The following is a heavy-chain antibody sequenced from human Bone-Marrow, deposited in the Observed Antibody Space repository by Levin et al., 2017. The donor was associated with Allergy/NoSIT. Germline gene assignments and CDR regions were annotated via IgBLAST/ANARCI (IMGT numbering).Heavy chain of an antibody. CDR2: INPNSGGT. V-gene: IGHV1-2*02. J-gene: IGHJ4*02. D-gene: IGHD5-18*01. CDR3: ARLREYSYRIYYFDY. Sequence: GESLKISCKASGYTFTGYYMHWVRQAPGQGLEWMGWINPNSGGTNYAQKFQGRVTMTRDTSISTAYMELSRLRSDDTAVYYCARLREYSYRIYYFDYWGQGTLVTVSS. CDR1: GYTFTGYY.